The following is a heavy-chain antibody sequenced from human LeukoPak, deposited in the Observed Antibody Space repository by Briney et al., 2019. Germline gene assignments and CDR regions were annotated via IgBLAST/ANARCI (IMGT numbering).Heavy chain of an antibody. J-gene: IGHJ4*02. D-gene: IGHD1-1*01. CDR1: GYTFTGYY. CDR2: VNPNSGGT. V-gene: IGHV1-2*02. Sequence: ASVKVSCKASGYTFTGYYMHWVRQAPGQGLEGMGWVNPNSGGTNYAQKFQGRVAMTRDTSISTAYMELNRLRSDDTAVYYCVPSLTNCYYFDYWGQGTLVTVSS. CDR3: VPSLTNCYYFDY.